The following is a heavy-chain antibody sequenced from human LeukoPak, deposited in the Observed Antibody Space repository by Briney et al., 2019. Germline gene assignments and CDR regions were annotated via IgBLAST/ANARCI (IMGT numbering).Heavy chain of an antibody. J-gene: IGHJ4*02. Sequence: GGSLRLSCAASGFTFSSYSMNWVRQAPGKGLEWVSYISSSSSTIYYADSVKGRFTISRGNAKNSLYLQMNGLRAEDTAVYYCAKEWGFGGLRYFDYWGQGTLVTVSS. CDR1: GFTFSSYS. CDR3: AKEWGFGGLRYFDY. V-gene: IGHV3-48*01. CDR2: ISSSSSTI. D-gene: IGHD3-10*01.